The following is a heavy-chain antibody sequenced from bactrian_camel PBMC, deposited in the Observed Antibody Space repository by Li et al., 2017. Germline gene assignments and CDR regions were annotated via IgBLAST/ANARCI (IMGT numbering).Heavy chain of an antibody. V-gene: IGHV3S53*01. CDR1: TYTDSEHC. J-gene: IGHJ4*01. D-gene: IGHD2*01. CDR3: AASVAPCTELGGMRQGTYSY. CDR2: IDSDGRT. Sequence: HVQLVESGGDSLRTGGSLRLSCAVPTYTDSEHCMGWFRQYPGKEREVVAGIDSDGRTSYPNGVVGRFAISQHNAKNTLLLQMNKLKPEDTAMYYCAASVAPCTELGGMRQGTYSYWGQGTQVTV.